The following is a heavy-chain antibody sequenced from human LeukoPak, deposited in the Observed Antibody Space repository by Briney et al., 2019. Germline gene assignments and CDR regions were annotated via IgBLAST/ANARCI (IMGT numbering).Heavy chain of an antibody. V-gene: IGHV3-74*01. CDR1: GFTFSSYW. Sequence: GGSLRLSCAASGFTFSSYWMHWVRQAPGKGPVWVSRVDVHGQGTAYADSVKDRFTISRDNAKNTLSLQMNSLSAEDTAVYYCARSNYDSTTFYYHLDLWGQGTLVTVSS. J-gene: IGHJ5*02. CDR3: ARSNYDSTTFYYHLDL. D-gene: IGHD2/OR15-2a*01. CDR2: VDVHGQGT.